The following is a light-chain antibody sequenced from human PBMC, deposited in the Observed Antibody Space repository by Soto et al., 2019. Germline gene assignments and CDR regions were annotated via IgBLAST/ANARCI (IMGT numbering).Light chain of an antibody. CDR3: NSYTSSSARV. V-gene: IGLV2-14*01. CDR1: SSDVGGYNF. J-gene: IGLJ3*02. CDR2: EVS. Sequence: QSALTQPASVSGSPGQSITISCTGTSSDVGGYNFVSWYQQDPGKAPKVIIYEVSNRPSGVSHRFSGSKSGNTASLTISGLQAEDEADYYCNSYTSSSARVFGGGTKGTVL.